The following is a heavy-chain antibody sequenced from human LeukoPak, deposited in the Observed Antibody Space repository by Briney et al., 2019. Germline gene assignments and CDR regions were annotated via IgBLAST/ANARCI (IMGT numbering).Heavy chain of an antibody. V-gene: IGHV3-21*01. CDR1: GFTYSSYS. CDR2: ISSSSSYK. Sequence: GGSLRLSCAASGFTYSSYSMNWVRQAPGKGLEWVSSISSSSSYKYYADSVKGRFTISRDNAKNSLYLQMNSLRAEDTAVYYCAREKAAAGSDYWGQGTLVTVSS. D-gene: IGHD6-13*01. CDR3: AREKAAAGSDY. J-gene: IGHJ4*02.